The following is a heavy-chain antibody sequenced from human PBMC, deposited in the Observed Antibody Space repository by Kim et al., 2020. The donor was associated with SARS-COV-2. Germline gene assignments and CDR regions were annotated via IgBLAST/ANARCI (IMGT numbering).Heavy chain of an antibody. D-gene: IGHD6-13*01. CDR2: IGTGFDT. CDR1: GFTFSAKD. Sequence: GGSLRLSCAASGFTFSAKDLHWVRQGTRKGLEWVSSIGTGFDTYYPGSVRGRFIISRDNAKNAFYLQMNSLRAGDTGVYYCARGGIGSNWTRGYFDLWGRGTLVTVSS. CDR3: ARGGIGSNWTRGYFDL. V-gene: IGHV3-13*01. J-gene: IGHJ2*01.